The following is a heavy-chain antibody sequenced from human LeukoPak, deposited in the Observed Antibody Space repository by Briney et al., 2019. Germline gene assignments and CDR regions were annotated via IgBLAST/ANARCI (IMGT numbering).Heavy chain of an antibody. D-gene: IGHD3-22*01. V-gene: IGHV3-74*01. CDR3: AREGAYYDNSGYYYYYYYMDV. J-gene: IGHJ6*03. CDR2: INSDGSST. Sequence: PGVSLRLSCAASGFTFSSYWMHWVRQAPGKGLVWVSRINSDGSSTSYADSVKGRFTISRDNAKNTLYLQMNSLRAEDTAVYYCAREGAYYDNSGYYYYYYYMDVWGKGTMVTVSS. CDR1: GFTFSSYW.